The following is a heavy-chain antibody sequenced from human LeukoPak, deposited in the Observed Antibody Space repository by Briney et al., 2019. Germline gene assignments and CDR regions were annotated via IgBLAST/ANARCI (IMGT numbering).Heavy chain of an antibody. CDR3: ASNDYNNYPNRFDP. D-gene: IGHD4-11*01. CDR1: GFTSSSYS. V-gene: IGHV3-48*01. CDR2: ISSTSSSI. Sequence: PGGSLRLSCTASGFTSSSYSMNWVRQAPGKGLEWVSYISSTSSSIYYADSVQGRFTISRDNAKNSLYLQMNSLRAEDTAVYYCASNDYNNYPNRFDPWGQGTLVTVSS. J-gene: IGHJ5*02.